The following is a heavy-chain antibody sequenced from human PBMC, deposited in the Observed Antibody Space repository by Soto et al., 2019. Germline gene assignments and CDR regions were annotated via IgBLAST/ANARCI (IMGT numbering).Heavy chain of an antibody. CDR2: VNYRGST. J-gene: IGHJ4*02. Sequence: WETLSLTCTVSGGSISPYYWSWVRQPPGKGLEWNGHVNYRGSTSYNPSLKSRLTISMDTSKNQFSLKLKSVSAADTAVYFCARAESSSSEGFDYWGRGTLVTVSS. CDR3: ARAESSSSEGFDY. V-gene: IGHV4-59*01. D-gene: IGHD6-6*01. CDR1: GGSISPYY.